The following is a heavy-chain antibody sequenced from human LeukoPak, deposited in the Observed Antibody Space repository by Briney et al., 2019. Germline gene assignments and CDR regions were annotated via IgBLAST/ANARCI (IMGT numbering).Heavy chain of an antibody. Sequence: PSETLSLTCTVSGYSISSGYYWGWIRQPPGKGLEWIGSIYHSGSTYYNPSLKSRVTISVDTSKNQFSLRLSSVTAADTAVYYCASSYYYDSSGYSIGYWGQGTLVTVSS. V-gene: IGHV4-38-2*02. D-gene: IGHD3-22*01. J-gene: IGHJ4*02. CDR3: ASSYYYDSSGYSIGY. CDR1: GYSISSGYY. CDR2: IYHSGST.